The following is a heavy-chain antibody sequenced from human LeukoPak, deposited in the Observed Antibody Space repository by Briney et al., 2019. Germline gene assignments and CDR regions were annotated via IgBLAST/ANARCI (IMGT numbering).Heavy chain of an antibody. V-gene: IGHV4-59*01. Sequence: SETLSLTCTVSGVSISTYFWSWIRQPPGKGLEWIGSIYYSGSTNYNPSLKSRVTISVDTSKNQLSLKLTSVIAADTAVYYCARDLGAGTTVDWFDPWGQGTLVTVSS. J-gene: IGHJ5*02. D-gene: IGHD1-1*01. CDR2: IYYSGST. CDR1: GVSISTYF. CDR3: ARDLGAGTTVDWFDP.